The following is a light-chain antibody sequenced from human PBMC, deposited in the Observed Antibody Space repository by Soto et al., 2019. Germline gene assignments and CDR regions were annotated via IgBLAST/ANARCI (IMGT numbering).Light chain of an antibody. CDR3: SLSYTGRLYV. CDR1: TGPVTNGHF. J-gene: IGLJ1*01. V-gene: IGLV7-46*01. Sequence: QAVVTQEPSLTVSPGGTVTLTCGSSTGPVTNGHFPYWFQQKPGQAPRPLMYDTDNNRSWTPARFSASLLGDNAALTLSGARPEDEADYYCSLSYTGRLYVFGPGTKVTVL. CDR2: DTD.